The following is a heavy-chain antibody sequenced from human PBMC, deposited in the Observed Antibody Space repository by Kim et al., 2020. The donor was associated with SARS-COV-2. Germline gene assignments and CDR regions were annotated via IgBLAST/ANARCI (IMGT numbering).Heavy chain of an antibody. V-gene: IGHV3-30*18. J-gene: IGHJ6*02. CDR2: ISYDGSNK. CDR3: AKDPYSSIRGGRIPYYGMDV. Sequence: GGSLRLSCAASGFTFSSYGMHWVRQAPGKGLEWVAVISYDGSNKYYADSVKGRFTISRDNSKNTLYLQMNSLRAEDTAVYYCAKDPYSSIRGGRIPYYGMDVWGQGTTVTVSS. CDR1: GFTFSSYG. D-gene: IGHD6-13*01.